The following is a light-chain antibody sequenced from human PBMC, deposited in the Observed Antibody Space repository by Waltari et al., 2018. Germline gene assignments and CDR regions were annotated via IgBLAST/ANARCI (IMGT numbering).Light chain of an antibody. Sequence: QSALTQPASASGSPGQSITISCTGTSSDVGGYTYVSWYQQHPGKAPKLMIYEVSHRPSGVSNRFSGSKSGNTASLTISGLQAEDEADYYCSSYTSSSTVVFGGGTKLTVL. CDR3: SSYTSSSTVV. CDR1: SSDVGGYTY. J-gene: IGLJ2*01. CDR2: EVS. V-gene: IGLV2-14*01.